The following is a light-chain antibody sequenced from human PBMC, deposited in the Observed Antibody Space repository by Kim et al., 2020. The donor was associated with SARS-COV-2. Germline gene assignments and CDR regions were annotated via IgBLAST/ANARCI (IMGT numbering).Light chain of an antibody. CDR3: TSYTSTITWV. V-gene: IGLV2-14*04. CDR2: AVS. J-gene: IGLJ3*02. CDR1: SSDVGGYNF. Sequence: GQSITISCTGISSDVGGYNFVSWYQQHPGKAPKLMIYAVSKRPSGVSNRFSGSKSGNTASLTISGLQPEDEADYYCTSYTSTITWVFGGGTQLTVL.